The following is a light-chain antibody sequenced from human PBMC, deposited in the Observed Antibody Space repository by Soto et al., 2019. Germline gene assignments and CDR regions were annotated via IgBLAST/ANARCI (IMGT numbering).Light chain of an antibody. Sequence: EVVLTQSPGTLSLSPGERATLPCRASQSLSSSKLVRYQQKPGQAPRLLIYGASSRATGIPDRFIGSGSGTDFTLTISRLEPDDFAVYYCQQYDSSPRTFGQGTKLEIK. J-gene: IGKJ2*01. CDR3: QQYDSSPRT. V-gene: IGKV3-20*01. CDR2: GAS. CDR1: QSLSSSK.